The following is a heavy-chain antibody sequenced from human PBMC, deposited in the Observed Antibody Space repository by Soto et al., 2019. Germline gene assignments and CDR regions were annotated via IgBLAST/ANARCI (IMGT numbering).Heavy chain of an antibody. V-gene: IGHV3-48*02. J-gene: IGHJ3*02. D-gene: IGHD1-7*01. CDR3: ARRNSVSRAFDI. CDR2: ISSSSSNI. Sequence: GGSLRLSCAASGFTFSSYSMNWVRQAPGKGLEWVSYISSSSSNIYYADSVKGRFTISRDNAKNSLYLQMNSLRDEDTAVYDCARRNSVSRAFDIWGQGTMVTVSS. CDR1: GFTFSSYS.